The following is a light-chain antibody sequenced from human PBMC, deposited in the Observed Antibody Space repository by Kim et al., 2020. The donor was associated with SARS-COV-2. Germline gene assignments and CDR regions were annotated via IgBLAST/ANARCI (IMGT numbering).Light chain of an antibody. CDR2: GTS. V-gene: IGKV3-15*01. CDR3: QHYKKWSPGYT. Sequence: CPGARAILSCRASQTVHSISAWYQQKPGQPPRSLMYGTSTRATGIRARSSGSGSGTEFTRTISSLQSEDFVVYYCQHYKKWSPGYTFGQGTKLEI. J-gene: IGKJ2*01. CDR1: QTVHSI.